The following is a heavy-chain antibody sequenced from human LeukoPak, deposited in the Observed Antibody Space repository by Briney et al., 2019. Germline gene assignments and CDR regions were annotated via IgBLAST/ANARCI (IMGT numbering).Heavy chain of an antibody. CDR1: GYTFTSYG. CDR3: ARVQDYYDSSGYYRPDAFDI. D-gene: IGHD3-22*01. Sequence: ASVKVSCKASGYTFTSYGISWVRQAPGQGLEWMGWISAYNGNTNYAQKLQGRVTMTTDTSTSTAYMELRSLRSDDTAVYYCARVQDYYDSSGYYRPDAFDIWGQGTMVTVSS. CDR2: ISAYNGNT. V-gene: IGHV1-18*01. J-gene: IGHJ3*02.